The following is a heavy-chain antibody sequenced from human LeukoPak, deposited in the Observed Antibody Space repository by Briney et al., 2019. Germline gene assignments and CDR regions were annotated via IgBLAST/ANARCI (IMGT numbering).Heavy chain of an antibody. V-gene: IGHV4-61*02. CDR1: GGSISSGSYY. CDR2: IYTSGST. D-gene: IGHD3-3*01. CDR3: ARRIAIFGDGNWFDF. J-gene: IGHJ5*01. Sequence: PSQTLSLTCTVSGGSISSGSYYWSWIRQPAGKGLEWIGRIYTSGSTNYNPSLKSRVTISVDTSKNQFSLKLSSVTAADTAVYYCARRIAIFGDGNWFDFWGQGTLVTVSS.